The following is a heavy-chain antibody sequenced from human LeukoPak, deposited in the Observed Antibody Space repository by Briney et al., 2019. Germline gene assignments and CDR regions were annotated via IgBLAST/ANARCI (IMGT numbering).Heavy chain of an antibody. D-gene: IGHD4-11*01. CDR2: ISTRGGST. Sequence: PGGSLRLSCAASGFTFNSYVMSWVRQTPGKGLEWVSYISTRGGSTYYADSVKGRFTISRDNSKNTLYLQMNSLRAEDTAVYYCAKDRYDYSNYWGQGTLVTVSS. V-gene: IGHV3-23*01. J-gene: IGHJ4*02. CDR1: GFTFNSYV. CDR3: AKDRYDYSNY.